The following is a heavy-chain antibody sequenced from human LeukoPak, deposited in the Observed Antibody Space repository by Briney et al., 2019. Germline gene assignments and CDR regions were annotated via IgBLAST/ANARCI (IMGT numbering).Heavy chain of an antibody. J-gene: IGHJ4*02. CDR2: IYYSGTT. Sequence: SETLSLTCTVSGGSISSSSYSWGWIRQPPGKGLEWIGSIYYSGTTYYNPSLKSRGTISVNTSKIQFSLKLSSVAATDTAVYFCARLRFDFWSGYTHPYFDYWGQGTLVTVSS. V-gene: IGHV4-39*01. CDR1: GGSISSSSYS. CDR3: ARLRFDFWSGYTHPYFDY. D-gene: IGHD3-3*01.